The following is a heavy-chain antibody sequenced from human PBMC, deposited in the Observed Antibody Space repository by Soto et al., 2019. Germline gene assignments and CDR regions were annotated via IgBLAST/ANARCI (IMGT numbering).Heavy chain of an antibody. V-gene: IGHV3-30*18. CDR3: AKDYYDTLTGYYGPDY. Sequence: GGSLRLSCAASGFTFSSYGIHWVRPAPGKGLEWVAVISYDGSNKYYADSVKGRFTISRDNSKNLLYLQMNSLGAEDTAVYYCAKDYYDTLTGYYGPDYWGQGTLVTSPQ. CDR2: ISYDGSNK. CDR1: GFTFSSYG. D-gene: IGHD3-9*01. J-gene: IGHJ4*02.